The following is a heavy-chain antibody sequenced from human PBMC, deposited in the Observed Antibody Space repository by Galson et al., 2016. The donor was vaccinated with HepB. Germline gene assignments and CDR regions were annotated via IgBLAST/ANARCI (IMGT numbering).Heavy chain of an antibody. D-gene: IGHD2/OR15-2a*01. V-gene: IGHV1-18*01. CDR2: ISAYNHNT. CDR3: ARSPSMSGYGCYDY. Sequence: SVKVSCKASGYTFTSYGISWVRQAPGQGLEWMGWISAYNHNTHYAQNLQDRVTLTTESSTSTAYMELRSLRSDDTAVYYCARSPSMSGYGCYDYWGQGTLVTVSS. J-gene: IGHJ4*02. CDR1: GYTFTSYG.